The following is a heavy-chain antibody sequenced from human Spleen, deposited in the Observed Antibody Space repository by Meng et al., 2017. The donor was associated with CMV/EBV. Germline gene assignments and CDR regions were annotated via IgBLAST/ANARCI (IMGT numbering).Heavy chain of an antibody. J-gene: IGHJ4*02. Sequence: ASVKVSCKTSGYTFNNFGIIWVRQAPGQGLEWMGWISGNNGEIKYAQKFQGRITMTTDSSTSTAYMELGRLRFDDTALYYCARATDRVAVAGPSDYWGQGTLVTVSS. CDR1: GYTFNNFG. V-gene: IGHV1-18*01. CDR3: ARATDRVAVAGPSDY. D-gene: IGHD6-19*01. CDR2: ISGNNGEI.